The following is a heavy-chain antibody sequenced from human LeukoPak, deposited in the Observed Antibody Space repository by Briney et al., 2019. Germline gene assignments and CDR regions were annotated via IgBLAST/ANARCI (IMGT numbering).Heavy chain of an antibody. V-gene: IGHV1-18*01. CDR2: VSGYNGIT. CDR3: AKGIHPGLRSSASCCFDY. Sequence: GASVKVSCKASGYTFTSNGITWGRQAPGQRLEWMGWVSGYNGITNYDKMLQGRVTMTTDTSTSTAYMELRSLKFDDTAVYYCAKGIHPGLRSSASCCFDYWGQGTLVTASS. J-gene: IGHJ4*02. CDR1: GYTFTSNG. D-gene: IGHD2-2*01.